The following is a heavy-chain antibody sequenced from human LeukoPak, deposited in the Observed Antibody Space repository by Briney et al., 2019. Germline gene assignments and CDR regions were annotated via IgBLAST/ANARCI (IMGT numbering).Heavy chain of an antibody. J-gene: IGHJ4*02. V-gene: IGHV1-69*13. D-gene: IGHD5-18*01. Sequence: ASVKVSCKASGGTFSSYAISWVRQAPGQGLEWMGGIIPIFGTANYAQKFQGRVTITADESTSTAYMELSSLRSEDTAVYYCAKGGRGYSYPYYFDYWGQGTLVTVSS. CDR3: AKGGRGYSYPYYFDY. CDR2: IIPIFGTA. CDR1: GGTFSSYA.